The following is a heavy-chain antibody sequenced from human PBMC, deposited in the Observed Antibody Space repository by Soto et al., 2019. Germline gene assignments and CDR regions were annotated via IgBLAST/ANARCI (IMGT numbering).Heavy chain of an antibody. D-gene: IGHD6-19*01. Sequence: ASVKVSCKASGYTFTGYYMHWVRQAPGQGLEWMGWISPNSGGTNYAQKFRGWVTMTRDTSISTAYMELSRLRSDDTAVYYCARDKDSSVPSAFDIWGQGTMVIVSS. CDR2: ISPNSGGT. CDR1: GYTFTGYY. J-gene: IGHJ3*02. CDR3: ARDKDSSVPSAFDI. V-gene: IGHV1-2*04.